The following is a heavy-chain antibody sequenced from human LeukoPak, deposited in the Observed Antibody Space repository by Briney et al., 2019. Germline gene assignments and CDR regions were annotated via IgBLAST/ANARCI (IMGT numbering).Heavy chain of an antibody. D-gene: IGHD3-22*01. V-gene: IGHV4-4*02. CDR3: AGLVGRYSSGLYYYYFDY. CDR1: GDSINSLDL. Sequence: SETLSLTCTVSGDSINSLDLWSWVRQPPGKGLVWIGEMYLSGTTHSNPSVKSRVTISIDKSKNQFFLNLSSVTAADTAVYYCAGLVGRYSSGLYYYYFDYWGQGTLVTVFS. J-gene: IGHJ4*02. CDR2: MYLSGTT.